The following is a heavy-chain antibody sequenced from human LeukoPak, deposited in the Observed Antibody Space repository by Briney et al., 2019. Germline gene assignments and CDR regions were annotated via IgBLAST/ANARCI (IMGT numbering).Heavy chain of an antibody. CDR3: ARGRYYLDS. CDR2: FNSDGRST. V-gene: IGHV3-74*01. CDR1: GFTFSTYW. D-gene: IGHD4-17*01. J-gene: IGHJ4*02. Sequence: GGSLRLSCAASGFTFSTYWMHWVRQAPGKGLVWVSRFNSDGRSTYYADSVKGRFTISRDNAKNTLYLRMNSLRAEGTAVYYCARGRYYLDSWGQGTLVTVSS.